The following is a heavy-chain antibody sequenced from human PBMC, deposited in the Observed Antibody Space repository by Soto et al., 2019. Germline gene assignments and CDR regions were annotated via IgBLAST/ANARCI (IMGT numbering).Heavy chain of an antibody. CDR2: ISYDGNNK. D-gene: IGHD3-3*01. J-gene: IGHJ4*02. CDR1: GFTFSSYP. V-gene: IGHV3-30-3*01. CDR3: ARNEITIFGVLIWSLDY. Sequence: GGSLRLSCAASGFTFSSYPMHWVRQAPGKGLEWVAFISYDGNNKYYADSVKGRFTISRDNSKNTLYLHMNSLRAEDTAVYYCARNEITIFGVLIWSLDYWGQGTLVTVSS.